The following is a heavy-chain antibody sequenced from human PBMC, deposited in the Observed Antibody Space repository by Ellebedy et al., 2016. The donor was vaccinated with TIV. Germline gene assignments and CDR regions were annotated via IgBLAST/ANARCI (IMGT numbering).Heavy chain of an antibody. D-gene: IGHD3-9*01. CDR3: ARELVRYFDCDY. J-gene: IGHJ4*02. Sequence: PGGSLRLSCAASGFTLSGYWMHWVRQVPGKGLVWLSRINTDGSSTSYAGSVEGRFTISRDNAKKTVYLEMNNLRAEDTAVYYCARELVRYFDCDYWGQGTLVTVSS. V-gene: IGHV3-74*01. CDR2: INTDGSST. CDR1: GFTLSGYW.